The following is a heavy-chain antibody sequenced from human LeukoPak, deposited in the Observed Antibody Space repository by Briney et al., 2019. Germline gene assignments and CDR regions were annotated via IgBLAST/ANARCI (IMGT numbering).Heavy chain of an antibody. V-gene: IGHV1-2*02. CDR2: INPNSGDT. Sequence: ASVKVSCKASGYTLTGYYMHWVRQAPGQGLEWMGWINPNSGDTGYPQKFQGRVTMTRDTSITTAYMELSSLRSEDTAVYYCARSGFGSGISFDLWGQGTLVTVSS. D-gene: IGHD3-10*01. CDR3: ARSGFGSGISFDL. J-gene: IGHJ5*02. CDR1: GYTLTGYY.